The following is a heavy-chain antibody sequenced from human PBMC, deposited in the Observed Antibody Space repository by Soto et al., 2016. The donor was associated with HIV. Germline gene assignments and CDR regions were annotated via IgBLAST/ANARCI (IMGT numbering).Heavy chain of an antibody. Sequence: QLQLQESGPGLVKPSETVSLTCVVSGGSISSYYWSWIRQPPGKGLEWIGYIYYNGSSNCNPSLKSRVSISVNRSKKQFALKLTSVTAADTAVYYCATTTAAATPAHFDHWGQGTLVTVSS. V-gene: IGHV4-59*13. J-gene: IGHJ4*02. D-gene: IGHD2-15*01. CDR2: IYYNGSS. CDR3: ATTTAAATPAHFDH. CDR1: GGSISSYY.